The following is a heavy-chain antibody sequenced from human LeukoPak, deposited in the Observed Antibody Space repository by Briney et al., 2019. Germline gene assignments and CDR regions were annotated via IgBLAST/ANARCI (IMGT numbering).Heavy chain of an antibody. D-gene: IGHD1-26*01. J-gene: IGHJ4*02. CDR3: AKDRIVGATSGYYFDY. CDR1: GFTFSSYG. Sequence: GGSLRLSCAASGFTFSSYGMYWVRQAPGKELEWVAFLRDDGSNTYYADSGKGRFSISRDNSKNTLYLQMNGLRTDDTAVYYCAKDRIVGATSGYYFDYWGQGTLVTVSS. CDR2: LRDDGSNT. V-gene: IGHV3-30*02.